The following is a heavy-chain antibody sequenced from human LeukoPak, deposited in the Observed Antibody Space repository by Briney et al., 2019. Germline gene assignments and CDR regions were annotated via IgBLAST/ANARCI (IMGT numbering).Heavy chain of an antibody. CDR2: ISWNSGSI. CDR1: GFTFDDYA. D-gene: IGHD1-1*01. CDR3: AKDRQGYRDY. J-gene: IGHJ4*02. V-gene: IGHV3-9*03. Sequence: PGRSLRLSCAASGFTFDDYAMHWVRQAPGKGLEWVSGISWNSGSIGYADSVKGRFTISRDNAKNSLYLQMNSLRAEDMALYYCAKDRQGYRDYWGQGTLVTVSS.